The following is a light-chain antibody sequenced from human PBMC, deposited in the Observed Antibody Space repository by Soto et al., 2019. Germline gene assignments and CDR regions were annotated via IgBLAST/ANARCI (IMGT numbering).Light chain of an antibody. CDR1: QSVNSY. CDR3: QQYGSSPAT. J-gene: IGKJ5*01. Sequence: VLTQSPATLSLSPGERATLSCRASQSVNSYLAWYQQKPGQAPRLLIYGASSRATGIPDRFSGSGSGTDFTLTISRLEPEDFAVYYCQQYGSSPATFGQGTRLEIK. V-gene: IGKV3-20*01. CDR2: GAS.